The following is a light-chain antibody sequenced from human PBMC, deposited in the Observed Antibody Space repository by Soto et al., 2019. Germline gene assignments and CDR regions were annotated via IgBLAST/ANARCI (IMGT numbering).Light chain of an antibody. CDR1: SSDIGAYDY. V-gene: IGLV2-14*01. Sequence: QSALTQPASLSGSPGQSITISCTGTSSDIGAYDYVSWFQQHPGKAPKLMISEVNNRPSGVSNRFSGSKSGNTAYLTISGLQTEDEADYYCSSYAGSYNLLFGGGTQLTVL. CDR2: EVN. CDR3: SSYAGSYNLL. J-gene: IGLJ2*01.